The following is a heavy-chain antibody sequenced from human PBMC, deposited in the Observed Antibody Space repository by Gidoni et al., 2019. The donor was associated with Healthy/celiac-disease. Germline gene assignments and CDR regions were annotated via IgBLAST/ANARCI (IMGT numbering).Heavy chain of an antibody. D-gene: IGHD6-19*01. J-gene: IGHJ3*02. V-gene: IGHV3-21*01. CDR3: ASSYSSGWYPEGAFDI. CDR1: GFTFSSYS. Sequence: EVQLVESGGGLVKPGGSLRLSCAAPGFTFSSYSMNWVRQAPGKGLEWVSSISSSSSYIYYADSVKGRFTISRDNAKNSLYLQMNSLRAEDTAVYYCASSYSSGWYPEGAFDIWGQGTMVTVSS. CDR2: ISSSSSYI.